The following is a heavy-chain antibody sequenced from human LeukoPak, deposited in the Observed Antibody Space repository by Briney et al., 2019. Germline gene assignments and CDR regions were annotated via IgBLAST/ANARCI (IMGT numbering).Heavy chain of an antibody. Sequence: SETLSLTRTVSGGSISSYYWSWIRQPPGKGLEWIGYIYYSGSTNYNPSLKSRVTISVDTSKNQFSLKLSSVTAADTAVYYCARLTGYDSSGLYYYYMDVWGKGTTVTVSS. CDR3: ARLTGYDSSGLYYYYMDV. D-gene: IGHD3-22*01. J-gene: IGHJ6*03. V-gene: IGHV4-59*08. CDR2: IYYSGST. CDR1: GGSISSYY.